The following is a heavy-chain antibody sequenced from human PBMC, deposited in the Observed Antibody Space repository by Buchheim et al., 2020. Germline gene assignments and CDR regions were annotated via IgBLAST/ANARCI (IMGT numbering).Heavy chain of an antibody. CDR3: AKEDRPSRRFLEWLSPYYFDY. CDR2: ISGSGGST. J-gene: IGHJ4*02. CDR1: GFTFSSYA. V-gene: IGHV3-23*01. D-gene: IGHD3-3*01. Sequence: EVQLLESGGGLVQPGGSLRLSCAASGFTFSSYAMSWVRQAPGKGLEWVSAISGSGGSTYYADSVKGRFTISRANSKYTLYLQMNSLRDEDTAVYYCAKEDRPSRRFLEWLSPYYFDYWGQGTL.